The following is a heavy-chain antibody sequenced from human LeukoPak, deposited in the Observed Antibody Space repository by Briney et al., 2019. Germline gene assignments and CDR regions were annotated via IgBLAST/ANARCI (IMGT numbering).Heavy chain of an antibody. Sequence: PGGPLRLSCVASGFTFSGSWMTWVRQAPGRGLQWLGYISPDGNLKSYVDSVKGRLTISRDTARNSVYLQISSLRVEDTSVYYCARDPAYGALDYWGQGTLVAVSS. CDR3: ARDPAYGALDY. J-gene: IGHJ4*02. CDR1: GFTFSGSW. V-gene: IGHV3-7*01. CDR2: ISPDGNLK. D-gene: IGHD4-17*01.